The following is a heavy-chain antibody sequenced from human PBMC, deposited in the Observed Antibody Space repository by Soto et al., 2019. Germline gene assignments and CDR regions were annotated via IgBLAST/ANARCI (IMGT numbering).Heavy chain of an antibody. V-gene: IGHV3-9*01. J-gene: IGHJ1*01. CDR1: GFTFDDYA. CDR3: VKDESINWYSGHFRH. CDR2: INWNSGSI. D-gene: IGHD6-13*01. Sequence: LRLSCAASGFTFDDYAMHWVRQVPGKGLEWVSGINWNSGSIGYADSVKGRFAISRYNAKNSLHLQMNSLRAEDTAFYYCVKDESINWYSGHFRHWGQGTLVTVSS.